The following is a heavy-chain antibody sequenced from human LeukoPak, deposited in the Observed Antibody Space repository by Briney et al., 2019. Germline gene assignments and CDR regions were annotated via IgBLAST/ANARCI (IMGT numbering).Heavy chain of an antibody. CDR1: GYSITNGYY. CDR3: ARRYSNYFFEY. J-gene: IGHJ4*02. CDR2: IYYSGNT. Sequence: SETLSLTCGVSGYSITNGYYWAWIRQPPGKGLEWIGNIYYSGNTYYNPSLKSRVTISVDTSKNQFSLMLSSVTAADTALYYCARRYSNYFFEYWGQGTLVTVSS. V-gene: IGHV4-38-2*01. D-gene: IGHD4-11*01.